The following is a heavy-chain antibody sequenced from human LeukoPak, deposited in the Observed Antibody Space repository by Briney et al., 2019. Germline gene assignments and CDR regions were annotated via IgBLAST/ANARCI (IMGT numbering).Heavy chain of an antibody. Sequence: PGGSLRLSCAASGFTFSSYGMHWVRQAPGKGLEWVAVISYDGSNKYYADSVKGRFTISRDNSKITLYLQMNSLRAEDTAVYYCAKEDGRRMYYDFWSALNYYFDYWGQGTLVTVSS. D-gene: IGHD3-3*01. J-gene: IGHJ4*02. CDR1: GFTFSSYG. CDR3: AKEDGRRMYYDFWSALNYYFDY. CDR2: ISYDGSNK. V-gene: IGHV3-30*18.